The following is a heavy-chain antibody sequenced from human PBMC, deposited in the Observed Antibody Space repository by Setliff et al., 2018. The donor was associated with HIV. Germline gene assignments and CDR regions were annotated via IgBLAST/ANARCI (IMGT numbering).Heavy chain of an antibody. J-gene: IGHJ4*02. V-gene: IGHV1-2*02. CDR1: RYTFTGYH. D-gene: IGHD3-22*01. CDR2: INPNSGGT. CDR3: ATGRDSSGYYFLADY. Sequence: ASVKVSCKTSRYTFTGYHMHWVRQAPGQGLEWMGWINPNSGGTIYAQKFQDRVTMTRDTSSSTAYMELSRLRSDDTAVYYCATGRDSSGYYFLADYWGRGTRGTVSA.